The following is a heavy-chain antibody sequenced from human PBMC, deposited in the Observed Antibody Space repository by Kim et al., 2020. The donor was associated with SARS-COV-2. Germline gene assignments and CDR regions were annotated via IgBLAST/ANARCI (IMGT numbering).Heavy chain of an antibody. D-gene: IGHD3-22*01. Sequence: KVSCKASGYTFTGYYMHWVRQAPGQGLEWMGWINPNSGGTNYAQKFQGRVTMTRDTSISTAYMELSRLRSDDTAVYYCASQLRITMIVVVHYAFDIWGQGTMVTVSS. CDR3: ASQLRITMIVVVHYAFDI. CDR1: GYTFTGYY. CDR2: INPNSGGT. J-gene: IGHJ3*02. V-gene: IGHV1-2*02.